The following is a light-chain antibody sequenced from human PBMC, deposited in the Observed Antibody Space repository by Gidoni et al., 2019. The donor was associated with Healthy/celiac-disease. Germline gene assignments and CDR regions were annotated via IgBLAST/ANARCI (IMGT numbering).Light chain of an antibody. J-gene: IGKJ2*01. CDR3: KKYNNWPHP. Sequence: IVMTQSPATLSVSPGERATLSCRASQSVSSNLAWYQQKPGQAPRLLIYGASTRATGIRARFDGGGSGTEFTLTIRSLQSENFAVYYCKKYNNWPHPFGQGTKLEIK. CDR2: GAS. CDR1: QSVSSN. V-gene: IGKV3D-15*01.